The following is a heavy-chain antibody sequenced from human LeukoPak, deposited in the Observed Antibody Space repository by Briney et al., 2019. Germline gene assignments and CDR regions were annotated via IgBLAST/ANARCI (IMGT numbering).Heavy chain of an antibody. CDR1: GGSISSYY. D-gene: IGHD5-24*01. Sequence: SETLSLSCIVSGGSISSYYWNWIRQPPGRGLEWIGCTYYSGNSNINPSLKSRVTISVSTSKNQFSLKLSSVTAADTAVYYCARRREMATNERYFDYWGQGTLVTVSS. CDR3: ARRREMATNERYFDY. V-gene: IGHV4-59*12. CDR2: TYYSGNS. J-gene: IGHJ4*02.